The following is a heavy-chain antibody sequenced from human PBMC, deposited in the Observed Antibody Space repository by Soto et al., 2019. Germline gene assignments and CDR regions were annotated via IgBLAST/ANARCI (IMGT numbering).Heavy chain of an antibody. J-gene: IGHJ5*02. CDR3: ARGGRGGLFDP. V-gene: IGHV3-11*06. CDR2: ISPGSRYT. Sequence: QVQLVESGGGLVPPGGSLRLSCAGSGFTFGDSYMSWIRQAPGKGLEWLSYISPGSRYTDYADSVKGRFTISRDNAKRSLYLQMMSLTAEDTAIYYFARGGRGGLFDPGCQGTMVTVSS. CDR1: GFTFGDSY. D-gene: IGHD3-3*01.